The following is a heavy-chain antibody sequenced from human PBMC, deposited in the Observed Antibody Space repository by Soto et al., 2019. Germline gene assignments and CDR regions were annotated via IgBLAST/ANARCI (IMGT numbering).Heavy chain of an antibody. Sequence: EVQLLDSGGGLVQPGGSLRLSCAASGFTFRTYAMGWVRQAPGKGLEWVSTISDSGTTYYANSVKGRFTISRDNSRNTLDLQMNSLRVEDTAVYYCAKGGEGSCSRTSCLYFSDSWGQGTLVTVSS. CDR2: ISDSGTT. CDR1: GFTFRTYA. CDR3: AKGGEGSCSRTSCLYFSDS. V-gene: IGHV3-23*01. J-gene: IGHJ5*02. D-gene: IGHD2-2*01.